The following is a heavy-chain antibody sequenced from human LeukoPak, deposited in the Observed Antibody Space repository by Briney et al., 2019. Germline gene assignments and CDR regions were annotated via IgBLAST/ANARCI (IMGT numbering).Heavy chain of an antibody. CDR1: DGSISLYY. CDR3: ATEVAGTGYFQV. V-gene: IGHV4-59*01. D-gene: IGHD6-13*01. J-gene: IGHJ1*01. Sequence: SETLSLTCTVSDGSISLYYWNWTRQPPGKALEWIGYVYYSGTTNYNPSLKSRVTISVDSSQNQFSLKLTSVTAADSAVYYCATEVAGTGYFQVWGLGTPVTVSS. CDR2: VYYSGTT.